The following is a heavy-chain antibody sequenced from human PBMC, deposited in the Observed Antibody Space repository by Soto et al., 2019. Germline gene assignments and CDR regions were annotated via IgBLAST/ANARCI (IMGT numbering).Heavy chain of an antibody. D-gene: IGHD3-22*01. CDR2: ISAYNGNT. V-gene: IGHV1-18*01. CDR3: ARDTYEDTSGYPATYYYYSMDV. CDR1: GYTFTTYG. Sequence: VASVKVSCKASGYTFTTYGISWVRQAPGQGLEWMGWISAYNGNTNYAQKHQGRVTMTTDTSTSTAYMELRSLRSVDTAVYYCARDTYEDTSGYPATYYYYSMDVWGQGTTVTVSS. J-gene: IGHJ6*02.